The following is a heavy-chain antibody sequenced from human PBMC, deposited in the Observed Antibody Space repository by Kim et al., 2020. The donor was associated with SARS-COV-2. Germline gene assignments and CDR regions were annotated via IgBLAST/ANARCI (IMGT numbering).Heavy chain of an antibody. Sequence: YADSVKGRFTISRDNSKNTLYLQMNSLRAEDTAVYYCARDGTMVRGALDYWGQGTLVTVSS. CDR3: ARDGTMVRGALDY. J-gene: IGHJ4*02. V-gene: IGHV3-30*01. D-gene: IGHD3-10*01.